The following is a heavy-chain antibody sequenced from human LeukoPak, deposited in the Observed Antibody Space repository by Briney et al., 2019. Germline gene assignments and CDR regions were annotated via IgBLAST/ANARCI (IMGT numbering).Heavy chain of an antibody. CDR2: IHPYDSDI. V-gene: IGHV5-51*01. D-gene: IGHD3-10*01. CDR1: GHSFSSYW. J-gene: IGHJ4*02. Sequence: GESLKISCKGSGHSFSSYWIGWVRQMPGKGLEWMGIIHPYDSDIRYSPSFQGQVTISADKSISTAYLQWSSLKASDTAMYYCARKYYYGSGSYYHLDYWGQGTLVTVSS. CDR3: ARKYYYGSGSYYHLDY.